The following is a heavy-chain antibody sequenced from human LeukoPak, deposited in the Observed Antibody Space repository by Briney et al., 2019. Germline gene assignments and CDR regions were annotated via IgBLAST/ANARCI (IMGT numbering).Heavy chain of an antibody. V-gene: IGHV4-61*05. CDR1: GYSISSGYY. D-gene: IGHD3-10*01. CDR2: IYYSGST. CDR3: ARLWFGETRFALLFDV. Sequence: ASETLSLTCTVSGYSISSGYYWGWIRQPPGKGLEWIGYIYYSGSTNYNPSLKSRVTISVDTSKNQFSLKLNSVTAADTAVYYCARLWFGETRFALLFDVWSQGTMVTVSS. J-gene: IGHJ3*01.